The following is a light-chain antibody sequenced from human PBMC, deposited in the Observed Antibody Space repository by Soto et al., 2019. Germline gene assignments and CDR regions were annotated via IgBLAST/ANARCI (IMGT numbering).Light chain of an antibody. J-gene: IGLJ2*01. CDR3: AAWDDSLNVVV. V-gene: IGLV1-44*01. Sequence: QPVLTQPPSASGTPGQRVSISCSGSSSNIGSHAVNWYQHLPGTAPKLLIYSDNQRPSGVPDRFSGSKSGTSASPAISGLQSEDEADYYCAAWDDSLNVVVFGGGTKLTVL. CDR2: SDN. CDR1: SSNIGSHA.